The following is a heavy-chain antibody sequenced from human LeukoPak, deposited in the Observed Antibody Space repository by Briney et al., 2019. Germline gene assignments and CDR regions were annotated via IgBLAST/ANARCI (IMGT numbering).Heavy chain of an antibody. J-gene: IGHJ4*02. V-gene: IGHV3-7*01. CDR3: ANGEVYFDY. CDR1: GFTFRSYW. D-gene: IGHD4-17*01. CDR2: IKQDGSEK. Sequence: GGSLRLSCAASGFTFRSYWMSWVRQAPGKGLEWVANIKQDGSEKYYVDSVKGRFTISRDNAKNSLYLQMNSLRAEDTAVYYCANGEVYFDYWGQGTLVTVSS.